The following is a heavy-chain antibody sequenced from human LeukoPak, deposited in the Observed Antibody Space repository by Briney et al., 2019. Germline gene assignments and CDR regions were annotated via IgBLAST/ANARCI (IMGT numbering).Heavy chain of an antibody. Sequence: PGGSLRLSCAASGFTFSSYGMHWVRQAPGKGLEWVAVIWYDGSNKYYADSVKGRFTISRDNSKNTLYLQMNSLRAEDTAVYYCARHQFQGAVTTAGGFDPWGQGTLVTVSS. V-gene: IGHV3-33*01. CDR1: GFTFSSYG. J-gene: IGHJ5*02. CDR3: ARHQFQGAVTTAGGFDP. CDR2: IWYDGSNK. D-gene: IGHD4-17*01.